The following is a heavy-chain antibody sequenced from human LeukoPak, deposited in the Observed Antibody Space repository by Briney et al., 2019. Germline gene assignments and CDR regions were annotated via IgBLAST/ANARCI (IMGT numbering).Heavy chain of an antibody. CDR1: GFTFSSYA. CDR3: ARGTDILTGYYISGD. D-gene: IGHD3-9*01. V-gene: IGHV3-23*01. Sequence: GGSLRLSCAASGFTFSSYAMSWVRQAPGKGLEWVSAISGSGGSTYYADSVKGRFTISRDNSKNTLYLQMNSLRAEDTAVYYCARGTDILTGYYISGDWGQGTLVTVSS. J-gene: IGHJ4*02. CDR2: ISGSGGST.